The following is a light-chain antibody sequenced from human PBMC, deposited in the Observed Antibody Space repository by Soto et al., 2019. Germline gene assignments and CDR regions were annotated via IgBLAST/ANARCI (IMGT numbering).Light chain of an antibody. J-gene: IGKJ3*01. Sequence: EIVLTQSPGTLSLSPGERATLSCRASQSVYINSLAWYQQKPGQPPRLLIYGASTRASAVPDRFNGSGSGADFALTITRLEPEDFAVYYCQQYSASPLTFGPGTRVD. CDR3: QQYSASPLT. CDR1: QSVYINS. V-gene: IGKV3-20*01. CDR2: GAS.